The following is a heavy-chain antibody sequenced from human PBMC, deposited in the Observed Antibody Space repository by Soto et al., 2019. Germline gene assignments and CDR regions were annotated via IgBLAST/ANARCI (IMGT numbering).Heavy chain of an antibody. V-gene: IGHV4-31*03. Sequence: PSETLSLTCTVSGGSISSGGYYWSWIRQHPGKGLEWIGYIYYSGSTYYNPSLKSRVTISVDTSKNQFSLKLSSVTAADTAVYYCARDTTGTNHFDYWGQGPLVTVSS. CDR2: IYYSGST. CDR1: GGSISSGGYY. CDR3: ARDTTGTNHFDY. J-gene: IGHJ4*02. D-gene: IGHD1-1*01.